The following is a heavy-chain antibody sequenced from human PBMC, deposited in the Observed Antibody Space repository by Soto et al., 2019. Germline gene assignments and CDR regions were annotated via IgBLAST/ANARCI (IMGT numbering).Heavy chain of an antibody. Sequence: SDTLSLTCAVSGYSISSGYYWGWIRQPPGKGLEWIGTIYHSGSTYYNPSLKSRVTILVDTSKNQFSLKLSSVTAADTAVYYCAREGDDVLRFLEWLSDGGRYFDYWGQGTLVTVSS. V-gene: IGHV4-38-2*02. CDR2: IYHSGST. CDR1: GYSISSGYY. CDR3: AREGDDVLRFLEWLSDGGRYFDY. D-gene: IGHD3-3*01. J-gene: IGHJ4*02.